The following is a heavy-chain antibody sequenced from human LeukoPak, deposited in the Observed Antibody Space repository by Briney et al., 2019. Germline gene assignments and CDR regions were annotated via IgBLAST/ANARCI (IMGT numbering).Heavy chain of an antibody. Sequence: PSETLSLTRTVSGGSFSSYYWSWIRQPDGKGREWMGRIYTSGCTNYNPSLKSRVTMSVDTSKNPFSLKLSSVTAADTAVYYCARDGRPIAAAGHYYYGMDVWGQGTTVTVSS. CDR3: ARDGRPIAAAGHYYYGMDV. D-gene: IGHD6-13*01. CDR2: IYTSGCT. CDR1: GGSFSSYY. J-gene: IGHJ6*02. V-gene: IGHV4-4*07.